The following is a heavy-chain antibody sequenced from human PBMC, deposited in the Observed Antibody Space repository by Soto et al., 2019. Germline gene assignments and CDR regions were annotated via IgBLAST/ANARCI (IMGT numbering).Heavy chain of an antibody. J-gene: IGHJ4*02. Sequence: QVQLVQSGAEVKKPGASVQVSCKASGYTFTSYAMHWVRQAPGQRLEWMGWINAGNGNTKYSQKFQGRVTITRDTSASTAYMELSSLRSEDTAVYYCASTPWRYCSGGSCYSGDYFDYWGQGTLVTVSS. CDR1: GYTFTSYA. CDR3: ASTPWRYCSGGSCYSGDYFDY. V-gene: IGHV1-3*01. D-gene: IGHD2-15*01. CDR2: INAGNGNT.